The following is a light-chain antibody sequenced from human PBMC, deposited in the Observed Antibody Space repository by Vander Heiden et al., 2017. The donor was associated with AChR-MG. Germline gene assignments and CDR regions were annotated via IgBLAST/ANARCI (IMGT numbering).Light chain of an antibody. Sequence: SYVLTQPPSVSVAPGKTATITCGGNNIGRESVHWYQQMPGQAPVLVVYYDSDRPSGIPERFSGSNSGNTATLSISRVEAGDEADYYCQVWDSRTDHVIFGGGTRLTVL. CDR3: QVWDSRTDHVI. V-gene: IGLV3-21*04. CDR1: NIGRES. CDR2: YDS. J-gene: IGLJ2*01.